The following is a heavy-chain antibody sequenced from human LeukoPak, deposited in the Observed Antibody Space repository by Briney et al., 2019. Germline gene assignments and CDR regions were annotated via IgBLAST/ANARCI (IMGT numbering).Heavy chain of an antibody. V-gene: IGHV3-30*04. Sequence: GGSLRLSCAASGFTFSSYAMHWVRQAPGKGLEWVAVISYDGSNKYYADSVKGRFTISRDNSKNTLYLRMNSLRAEDTAVYYCAREGRVGYYGSGSYSPHNWFDPWGQGTLVTVSS. D-gene: IGHD3-10*01. CDR1: GFTFSSYA. J-gene: IGHJ5*02. CDR3: AREGRVGYYGSGSYSPHNWFDP. CDR2: ISYDGSNK.